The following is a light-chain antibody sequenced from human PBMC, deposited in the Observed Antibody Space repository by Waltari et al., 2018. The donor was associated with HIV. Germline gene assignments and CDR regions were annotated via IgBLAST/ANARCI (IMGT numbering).Light chain of an antibody. CDR1: QSVLSSSNNKNY. CDR3: QQYYSLPWT. V-gene: IGKV4-1*01. CDR2: WAS. J-gene: IGKJ1*01. Sequence: DIVMTQSPDSLAVSLGGRATINCKSSQSVLSSSNNKNYIVWYQQKPGQPPNVLIYWASTWQSGVPDRFSGGGSGTDFTLTISSLQAEDVAVYYCQQYYSLPWTFGQGTKVEIK.